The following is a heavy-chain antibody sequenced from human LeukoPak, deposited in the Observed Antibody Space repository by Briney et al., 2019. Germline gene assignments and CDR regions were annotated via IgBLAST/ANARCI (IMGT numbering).Heavy chain of an antibody. CDR2: INPSGGST. CDR3: ARALYYYGSGSYSLGY. D-gene: IGHD3-10*01. V-gene: IGHV1-46*01. CDR1: GYTFTSYY. Sequence: ASVKVSCKASGYTFTSYYMHWVRQAPGQGLEWMGIINPSGGSTSYAQEFQGRVTMARDMSTSTVYMELSSLRSEDTAVYYCARALYYYGSGSYSLGYWGQGTLVTVSS. J-gene: IGHJ4*02.